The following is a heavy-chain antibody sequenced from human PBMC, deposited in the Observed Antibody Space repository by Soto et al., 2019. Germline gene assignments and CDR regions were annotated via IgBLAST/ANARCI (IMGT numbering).Heavy chain of an antibody. Sequence: HPGGSLRLSCAASGFTVSSNYMSWVRQAPGKGLEWVSVIYSGGSTYYADSVKGRFTISRGNSKNTLYLQMNSLRAEDTAVYYCARGRSNYTQGWLQHWGQGTLVTVSS. D-gene: IGHD4-4*01. J-gene: IGHJ1*01. CDR2: IYSGGST. CDR3: ARGRSNYTQGWLQH. V-gene: IGHV3-53*01. CDR1: GFTVSSNY.